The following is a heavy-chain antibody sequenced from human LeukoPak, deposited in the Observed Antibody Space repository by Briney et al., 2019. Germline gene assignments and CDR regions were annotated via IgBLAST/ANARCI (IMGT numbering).Heavy chain of an antibody. D-gene: IGHD4-17*01. Sequence: PGGSLRLPCAASGFTFSSYWMSWVRQAPGKGPEWVSAIRGGGGSAFYADSVRGRFTISRDNSKYTLFLQMNSLRAEDTAVYYCARDPNGDYIGAFDMWGPGTMVTVSS. V-gene: IGHV3-23*01. CDR1: GFTFSSYW. CDR2: IRGGGGSA. J-gene: IGHJ3*02. CDR3: ARDPNGDYIGAFDM.